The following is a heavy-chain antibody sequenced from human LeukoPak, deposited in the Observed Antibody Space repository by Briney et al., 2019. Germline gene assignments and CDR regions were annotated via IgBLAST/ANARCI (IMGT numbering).Heavy chain of an antibody. CDR2: ISYDGSNK. D-gene: IGHD3-22*01. CDR3: TTSPLSDSSGYYIDY. J-gene: IGHJ4*02. V-gene: IGHV3-30*04. CDR1: GFTFSSYA. Sequence: GKSLRLSCAASGFTFSSYAMHWVRQAPGKGLEWVAVISYDGSNKYYAASVKGRFTISRDNSKNTLYLQMTSLRAEDTAVYYCTTSPLSDSSGYYIDYWGQGTLVTVSS.